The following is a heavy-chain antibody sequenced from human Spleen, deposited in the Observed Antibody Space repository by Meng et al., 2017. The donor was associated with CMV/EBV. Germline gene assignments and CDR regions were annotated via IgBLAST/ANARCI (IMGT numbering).Heavy chain of an antibody. J-gene: IGHJ3*01. CDR3: ARVENYDILTGYYSQAFDV. V-gene: IGHV3-74*01. CDR1: GFTLTSYW. D-gene: IGHD3-9*01. CDR2: INSDGSTT. Sequence: GGSLRLSCEASGFTLTSYWMHWVRQAPGKGLVWVSRINSDGSTTSYADSVKGRFTISRDNAKNTLYLQMSSLRAEDTAVYYCARVENYDILTGYYSQAFDVWGQGTVVTVSS.